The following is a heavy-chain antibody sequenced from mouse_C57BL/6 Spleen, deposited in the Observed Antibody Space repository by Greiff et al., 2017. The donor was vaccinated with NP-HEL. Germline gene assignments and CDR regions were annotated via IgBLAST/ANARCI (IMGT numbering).Heavy chain of an antibody. CDR3: AGTLVYFDY. V-gene: IGHV1-82*01. CDR1: GYAFSSSW. CDR2: IYPGDGDT. D-gene: IGHD2-10*02. J-gene: IGHJ2*01. Sequence: QVQLQQSGPELVKPGASVKISCKASGYAFSSSWMNWVKQRPGKGLEWIGRIYPGDGDTNYNGKFKGKATLTADKSSSTAYMQLSSLTSEDSAVYFCAGTLVYFDYWGQGTTLTVSS.